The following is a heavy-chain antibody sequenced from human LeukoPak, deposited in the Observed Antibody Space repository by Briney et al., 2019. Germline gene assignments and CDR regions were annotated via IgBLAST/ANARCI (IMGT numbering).Heavy chain of an antibody. D-gene: IGHD3-9*01. CDR3: ARVQLRYFDWSPSEFDY. J-gene: IGHJ4*02. CDR2: ISAYNGNT. Sequence: GASVRVSCKASGYTFTSYGISWVRQAPGQGLEWMGWISAYNGNTNYAQKLQGRGTMTTDTSTSTAYMELRSLRSDDTAVYYCARVQLRYFDWSPSEFDYWGQGTLVTVSS. V-gene: IGHV1-18*01. CDR1: GYTFTSYG.